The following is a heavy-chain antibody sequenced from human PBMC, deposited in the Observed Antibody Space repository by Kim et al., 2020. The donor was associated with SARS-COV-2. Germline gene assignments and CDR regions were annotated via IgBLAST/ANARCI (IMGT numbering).Heavy chain of an antibody. CDR2: IYNGDTRT. Sequence: GGSLRLSCAASGFTFSSYAMSWVRQAPGKGLEWVSVIYNGDTRTSYADSVKGRFTISRDNSKNTLYLQMNNLRADDTAVYFCAKGHGLPTFDSWGQGTLVTVSS. J-gene: IGHJ4*02. CDR1: GFTFSSYA. CDR3: AKGHGLPTFDS. V-gene: IGHV3-23*03.